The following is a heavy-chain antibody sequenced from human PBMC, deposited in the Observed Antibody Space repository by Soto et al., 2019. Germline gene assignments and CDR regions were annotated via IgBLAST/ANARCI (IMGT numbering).Heavy chain of an antibody. CDR2: MNPNSGNT. J-gene: IGHJ6*02. Sequence: GASVKVSCKASGYTFTSYDINWVRQATGQGLEWMGWMNPNSGNTGYAQKFQGRVTMTRNTSISTAYTELSSLRSEDTAVYYCARVALPESTRGYSPKKIHYGMDVWGQGTTVTVS. CDR1: GYTFTSYD. D-gene: IGHD5-18*01. V-gene: IGHV1-8*01. CDR3: ARVALPESTRGYSPKKIHYGMDV.